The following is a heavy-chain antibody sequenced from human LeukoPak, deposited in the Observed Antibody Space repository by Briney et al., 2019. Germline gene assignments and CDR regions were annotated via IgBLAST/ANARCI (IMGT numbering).Heavy chain of an antibody. CDR2: INTNTGNP. Sequence: ASVKVSCKASGYTFTNHAMNWVRQAPGQGLEWMGWINTNTGNPTYAQGFTGRFVFSLDTSVSTAYLQISSLKAEDTAVYYCARDWVSSGWPRHFDYWGQGTLVTVSS. J-gene: IGHJ4*02. D-gene: IGHD6-19*01. V-gene: IGHV7-4-1*02. CDR3: ARDWVSSGWPRHFDY. CDR1: GYTFTNHA.